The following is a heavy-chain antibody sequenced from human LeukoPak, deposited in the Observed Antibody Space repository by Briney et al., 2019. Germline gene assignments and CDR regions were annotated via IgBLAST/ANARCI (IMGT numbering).Heavy chain of an antibody. CDR1: GFTFSSYA. Sequence: PGGSLRLSCAASGFTFSSYAMSWVRQAPGKGLEWVSAISGRGGSTYFADSVKGRFTVSRDNSKNTLYLQMNSLRAEDTALYYCAKGARGAFYDFWSGSSHFDYWGQGTLVTVSS. D-gene: IGHD3-3*01. J-gene: IGHJ4*02. V-gene: IGHV3-23*01. CDR2: ISGRGGST. CDR3: AKGARGAFYDFWSGSSHFDY.